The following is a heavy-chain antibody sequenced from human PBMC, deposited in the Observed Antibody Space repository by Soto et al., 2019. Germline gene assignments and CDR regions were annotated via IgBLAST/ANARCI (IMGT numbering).Heavy chain of an antibody. J-gene: IGHJ5*02. V-gene: IGHV3-9*01. D-gene: IGHD4-17*01. CDR1: GFTFISYA. Sequence: GGSLRLSCAASGFTFISYAMSWVRQAPGKGLEWVSGISWSGGSIGYADSVKGRFTISRDNAKNSLYLQMNSLRAEDTALYYCAKDPSDYGDFSWFDPWGQGTLVTVSS. CDR3: AKDPSDYGDFSWFDP. CDR2: ISWSGGSI.